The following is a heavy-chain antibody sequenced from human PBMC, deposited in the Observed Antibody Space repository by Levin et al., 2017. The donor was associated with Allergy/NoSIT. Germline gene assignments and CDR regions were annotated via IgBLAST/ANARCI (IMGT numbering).Heavy chain of an antibody. V-gene: IGHV4-4*07. Sequence: SETLSLTCTVSGGSISSYYWSWIRQPTGKGLEWIGRIYISGNTNYNTSLKSRIAMSLDTSRKQVSLNLNSVTAADTAVYYCARDSGVNGYPDYWGQGTLVTVSS. CDR1: GGSISSYY. J-gene: IGHJ4*02. CDR3: ARDSGVNGYPDY. CDR2: IYISGNT. D-gene: IGHD2-8*01.